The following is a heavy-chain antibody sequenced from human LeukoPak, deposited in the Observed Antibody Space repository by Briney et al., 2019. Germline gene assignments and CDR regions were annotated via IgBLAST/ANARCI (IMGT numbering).Heavy chain of an antibody. V-gene: IGHV1-2*02. CDR3: ARDFRAAMVSDWFDP. D-gene: IGHD5-18*01. CDR1: GYTFTGYY. J-gene: IGHJ5*02. Sequence: ASVKVSCKASGYTFTGYYMHWVRQAPGQGLEWMGWINPNSGGTNYAQKFQGRVTMTRDASISTAYMELSRLRSDDTAVYYCARDFRAAMVSDWFDPWGQGTLVTVSS. CDR2: INPNSGGT.